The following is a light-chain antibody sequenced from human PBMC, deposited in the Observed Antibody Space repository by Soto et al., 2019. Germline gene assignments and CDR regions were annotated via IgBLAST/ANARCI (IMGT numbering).Light chain of an antibody. V-gene: IGKV3-11*01. Sequence: EIALTQAPATLSWSLGERATLSCRASQRVSSYPAWYQHKPGQAPRLLIYDASNRATGIPARFSGSGSGTEFTLTISSLEPEDVAVYYCQQRSNLVTFGQGTRLEIK. J-gene: IGKJ5*01. CDR2: DAS. CDR3: QQRSNLVT. CDR1: QRVSSY.